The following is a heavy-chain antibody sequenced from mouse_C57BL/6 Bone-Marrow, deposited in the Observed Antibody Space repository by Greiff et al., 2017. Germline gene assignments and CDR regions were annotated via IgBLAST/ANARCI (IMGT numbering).Heavy chain of an antibody. J-gene: IGHJ3*01. CDR2: IWSGGST. D-gene: IGHD2-4*01. CDR1: GFSLTSYG. CDR3: AKKATSDCDYEFAY. Sequence: VKLQESGPGLVQPSQSLSITCTVSGFSLTSYGVHWVRQPPGKGLEWLGVIWSGGSTDYNAAFISRLSISKDNSKSQVFFKMNSLQADDTAIYYCAKKATSDCDYEFAYWGQGTLVTVSA. V-gene: IGHV2-4*01.